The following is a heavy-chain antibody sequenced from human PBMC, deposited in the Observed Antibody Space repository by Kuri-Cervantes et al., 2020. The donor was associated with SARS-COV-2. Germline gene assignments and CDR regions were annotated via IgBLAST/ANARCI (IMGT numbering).Heavy chain of an antibody. V-gene: IGHV4-61*01. J-gene: IGHJ3*02. CDR3: ARVPRFCTNGVSYAFDI. D-gene: IGHD2-8*01. Sequence: SETLFLTCTVSGGSVSSGSYYWSWIRQPPGKGLEWIGYIYYSGSTNYNPSLKSRVTISVDTSKNQFSLKLSSVTAADTAVYYCARVPRFCTNGVSYAFDIWGQGTMVTVSS. CDR2: IYYSGST. CDR1: GGSVSSGSYY.